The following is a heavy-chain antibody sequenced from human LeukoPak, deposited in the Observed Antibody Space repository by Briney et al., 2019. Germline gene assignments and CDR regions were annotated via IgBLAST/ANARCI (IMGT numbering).Heavy chain of an antibody. Sequence: SETLSLTCSVSGGSITPYYWSWIRQPPGKGLEWIGYIFYSGSTNFNPSLKSRVTMSVDTSKNQFSLNLSSVTAADMAVYYCARGRGSSGYYHEGEWFDPWGQGTLVTVSS. CDR1: GGSITPYY. D-gene: IGHD3-22*01. V-gene: IGHV4-59*01. CDR3: ARGRGSSGYYHEGEWFDP. J-gene: IGHJ5*02. CDR2: IFYSGST.